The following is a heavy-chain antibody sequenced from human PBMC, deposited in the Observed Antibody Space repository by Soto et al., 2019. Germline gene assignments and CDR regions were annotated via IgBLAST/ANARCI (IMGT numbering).Heavy chain of an antibody. CDR1: GFTFSSYS. Sequence: GGSLRLSCGASGFTFSSYSMNWVRQAPGKGLEWVSYISSSSSTIYYADSVKGRFTISRDNAKNSLYLQMNSLRDEDTAVYYCARDRAFGGVIASSVYYYDSSGYDNDAFDIWGQGTMVTVSS. V-gene: IGHV3-48*02. D-gene: IGHD3-22*01. CDR2: ISSSSSTI. CDR3: ARDRAFGGVIASSVYYYDSSGYDNDAFDI. J-gene: IGHJ3*02.